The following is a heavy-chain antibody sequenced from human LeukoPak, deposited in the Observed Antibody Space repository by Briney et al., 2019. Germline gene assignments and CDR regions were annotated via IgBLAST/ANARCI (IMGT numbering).Heavy chain of an antibody. Sequence: KISCKASGGPFSSYAISWVRQAPGQGLEWMGGIIPIFGTSTYAQKFQGRVAITTDESTSTVYMELSSLRSEDTAVYYCARTPKDHSSGWYGGEPPQTSLDYWGQGTLVTVSS. J-gene: IGHJ4*02. V-gene: IGHV1-69*05. CDR3: ARTPKDHSSGWYGGEPPQTSLDY. D-gene: IGHD6-19*01. CDR2: IIPIFGTS. CDR1: GGPFSSYA.